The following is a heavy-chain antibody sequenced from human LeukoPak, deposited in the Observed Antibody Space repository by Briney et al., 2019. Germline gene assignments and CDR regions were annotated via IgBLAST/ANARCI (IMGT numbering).Heavy chain of an antibody. CDR3: ARGFYSPHY. CDR1: GGSISSDY. CDR2: IYYSGRT. D-gene: IGHD4-11*01. J-gene: IGHJ4*02. V-gene: IGHV4-59*01. Sequence: SETLSLTCTVSGGSISSDYWSWIRQPPGKGLEWIGYIYYSGRTYHNPSLKSRITISVDTSKSQFSLKLSSVTAADTAVYYCARGFYSPHYWGQGTLVSVSS.